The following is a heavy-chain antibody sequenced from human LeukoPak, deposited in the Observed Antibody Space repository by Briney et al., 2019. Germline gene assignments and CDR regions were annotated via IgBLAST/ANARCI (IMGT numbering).Heavy chain of an antibody. D-gene: IGHD2-15*01. V-gene: IGHV3-7*01. J-gene: IGHJ4*02. CDR1: GFSFSSFW. Sequence: GGSLRLSCGASGFSFSSFWMTWVRQPPGKGLEWVANINERGTEEHYVDSVKGRFTISRDNVMNSLYLQMSSLRAEDTAVYYCASSGYGSGWADYWGQGTLVTVSS. CDR2: INERGTEE. CDR3: ASSGYGSGWADY.